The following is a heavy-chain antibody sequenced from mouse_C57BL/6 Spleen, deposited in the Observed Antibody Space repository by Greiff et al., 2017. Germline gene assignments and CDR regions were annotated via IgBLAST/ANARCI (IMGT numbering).Heavy chain of an antibody. CDR1: GFTFSDYY. J-gene: IGHJ4*01. V-gene: IGHV5-16*01. CDR2: INYDGSST. Sequence: EVQVVESEGGLVQPGSSMKLSCTASGFTFSDYYMAWVRQVPEKGLEWVANINYDGSSTYYLDSLKSRFIISRDNAKNILYLQMSSLKSEDTATYYCARAGTYPYAMDYWGQGTSVTVSS. D-gene: IGHD5-1*01. CDR3: ARAGTYPYAMDY.